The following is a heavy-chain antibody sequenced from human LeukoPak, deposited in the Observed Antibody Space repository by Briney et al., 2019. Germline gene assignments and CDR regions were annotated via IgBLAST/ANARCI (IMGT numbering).Heavy chain of an antibody. D-gene: IGHD6-19*01. CDR2: IYHSGST. CDR1: GYSISSGYY. J-gene: IGHJ4*02. Sequence: SETLSLTCTVSGYSISSGYYWGWIRQPPGKGLEWIGSIYHSGSTYYNPSLKSRVTISVDTSKNQFSLKLSSVTAADTAVYYCARIVAGTAFDYWGQGTLVTVSS. V-gene: IGHV4-38-2*02. CDR3: ARIVAGTAFDY.